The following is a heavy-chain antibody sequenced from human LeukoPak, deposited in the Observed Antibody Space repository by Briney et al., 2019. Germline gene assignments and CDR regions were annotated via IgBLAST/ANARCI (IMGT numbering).Heavy chain of an antibody. CDR1: GGSTSSYY. Sequence: SETLSLTCTVSGGSTSSYYWNWIRQPAGRGLEWIGRIYTSGNTNYNPSLKGRVTISVDTSKNQFSLKLSSVTAADTAVYYCARDACSGGGCQTGWFDPWGQGTLVTVSS. CDR2: IYTSGNT. D-gene: IGHD2-15*01. CDR3: ARDACSGGGCQTGWFDP. V-gene: IGHV4-4*07. J-gene: IGHJ5*02.